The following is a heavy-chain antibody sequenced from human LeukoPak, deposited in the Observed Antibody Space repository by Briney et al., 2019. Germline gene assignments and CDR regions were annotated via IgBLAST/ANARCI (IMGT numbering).Heavy chain of an antibody. CDR3: ATGSAGFEF. CDR1: GYSISSGYY. CDR2: IYHSGST. D-gene: IGHD6-13*01. J-gene: IGHJ4*02. Sequence: SETLSLTCTVSGYSISSGYYWGWIRQPPGKGLEWIGSIYHSGSTYYNPSLKSRVTISIDTSKNQFSLKLSSVTTADTAVYYCATGSAGFEFWGQGNMVAVSS. V-gene: IGHV4-38-2*02.